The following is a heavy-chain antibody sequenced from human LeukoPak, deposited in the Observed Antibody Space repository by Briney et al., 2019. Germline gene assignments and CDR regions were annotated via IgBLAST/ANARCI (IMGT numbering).Heavy chain of an antibody. CDR2: LYCSGST. J-gene: IGHJ4*02. D-gene: IGHD3-3*01. CDR3: ARQLRHPELNTMYGVVDY. CDR1: GGSISSSSYY. V-gene: IGHV4-39*01. Sequence: SETLSLTCTVSGGSISSSSYYWGWIRQPPGKGLERIGTLYCSGSTYYNPSLGSRVTISVDTSKNQFSLKVSSVTAADTAVYYCARQLRHPELNTMYGVVDYWGQGTLVTVSS.